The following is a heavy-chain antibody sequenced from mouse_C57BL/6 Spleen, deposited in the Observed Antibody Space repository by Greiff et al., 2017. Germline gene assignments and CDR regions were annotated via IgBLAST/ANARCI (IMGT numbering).Heavy chain of an antibody. CDR1: GFTFSNYW. CDR2: IRLKSDNYAT. CDR3: TALITTVNYFDD. J-gene: IGHJ2*01. Sequence: EVKLEESGGGLVQPGGSMKLSCVASGFTFSNYWMNWVRQSPEKGLEWVAQIRLKSDNYATHYAESVKGRFTISRDDSKSSVYLQMNNLRAEDTGIYYCTALITTVNYFDDWGQGTTLTVSS. D-gene: IGHD1-1*01. V-gene: IGHV6-3*01.